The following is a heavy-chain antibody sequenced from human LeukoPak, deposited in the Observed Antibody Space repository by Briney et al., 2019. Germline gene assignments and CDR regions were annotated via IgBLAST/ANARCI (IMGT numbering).Heavy chain of an antibody. CDR1: GFTVSSNY. Sequence: GGSLRLSCAASGFTVSSNYMSWVRQAPGKGLEWVSVIYSGGSTYYADSVKGRFTISRDNSKNTLYLQMNSPRAEDTAVYYCARSPPNWGLKYYFDYWGQGTLVTVSS. CDR2: IYSGGST. D-gene: IGHD7-27*01. CDR3: ARSPPNWGLKYYFDY. V-gene: IGHV3-53*01. J-gene: IGHJ4*02.